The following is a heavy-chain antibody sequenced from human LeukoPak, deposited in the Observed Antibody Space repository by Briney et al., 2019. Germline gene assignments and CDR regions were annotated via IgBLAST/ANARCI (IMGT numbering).Heavy chain of an antibody. CDR2: VSSDGGTT. Sequence: GGSLRLSCSASRFSLSRYNMHWLPQAPGKGLVFVSGVSSDGGTTDYADSARDRFTISRDNSKNTLYLQMSSLRAEDTAIYYCVRGLYGLGWDYWGPGTLVTVSS. J-gene: IGHJ4*02. V-gene: IGHV3-64D*06. CDR1: RFSLSRYN. CDR3: VRGLYGLGWDY. D-gene: IGHD3-10*01.